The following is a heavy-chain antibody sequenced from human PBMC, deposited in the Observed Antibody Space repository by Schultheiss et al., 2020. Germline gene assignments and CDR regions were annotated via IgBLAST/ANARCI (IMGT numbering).Heavy chain of an antibody. CDR1: GFSLSTSGMR. V-gene: IGHV2-70*04. J-gene: IGHJ4*02. CDR3: ARTTTDYGDYRPFDY. D-gene: IGHD4-17*01. Sequence: SGPTLVKPTQTLTLTCTFSGFSLSTSGMRVSWIRQPPGKALEWLARIDWDDDKFYSTSLKTRLTISKDTSKNQVVLTMTNMDPVDTATYYCARTTTDYGDYRPFDYWGQGTLGNVYS. CDR2: IDWDDDK.